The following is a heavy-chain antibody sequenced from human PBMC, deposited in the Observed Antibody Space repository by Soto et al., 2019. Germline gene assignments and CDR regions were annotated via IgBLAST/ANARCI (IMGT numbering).Heavy chain of an antibody. CDR3: ITYRSGWF. CDR1: GFPFSNAW. CDR2: IKSRIDGGTT. V-gene: IGHV3-15*07. J-gene: IGHJ4*02. Sequence: GGSLRLSCAASGFPFSNAWMSWVRQTPGKGLEWVGRIKSRIDGGTTDYAAPVKGRFTISRDDSKNTLYLQMNSLETEDTAVYYCITYRSGWFWGQGTLVTVSS. D-gene: IGHD6-13*01.